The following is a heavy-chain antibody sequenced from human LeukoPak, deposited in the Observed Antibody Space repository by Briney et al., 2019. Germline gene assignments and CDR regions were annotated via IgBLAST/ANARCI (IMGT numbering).Heavy chain of an antibody. D-gene: IGHD2-2*01. CDR3: ARDWVPTATGEYGFDY. CDR1: GFTFSSYG. J-gene: IGHJ4*02. V-gene: IGHV3-30*19. CDR2: ISFDRNNK. Sequence: PGGSLRLSCAASGFTFSSYGMHWIRQAPGKGLEWVAVISFDRNNKYYADSVKGRFTVSRDNSKKILYLQMDSLRAEDTAVYYCARDWVPTATGEYGFDYWGQGTLVTVSS.